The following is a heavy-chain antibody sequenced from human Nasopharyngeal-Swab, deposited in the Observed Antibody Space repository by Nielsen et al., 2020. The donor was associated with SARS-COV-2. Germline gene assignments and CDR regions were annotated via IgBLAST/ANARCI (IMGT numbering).Heavy chain of an antibody. Sequence: GGSLRLSCAASGFTFSSYWMSWVRQAPGKGLVWVAHIKQSGSGQYYVDSVKGRFTISRDNAKNSLSLQMNSLRAEDTAVYYCARYCSTTSCPRGFDYWGQGTLVTVSS. CDR1: GFTFSSYW. D-gene: IGHD2-2*01. CDR3: ARYCSTTSCPRGFDY. J-gene: IGHJ4*02. CDR2: IKQSGSGQ. V-gene: IGHV3-7*01.